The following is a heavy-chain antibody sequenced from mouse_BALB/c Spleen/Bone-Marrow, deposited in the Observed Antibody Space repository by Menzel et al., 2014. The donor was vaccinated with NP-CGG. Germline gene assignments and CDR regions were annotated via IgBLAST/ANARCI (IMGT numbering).Heavy chain of an antibody. CDR1: GFAFSSYD. V-gene: IGHV5-12-1*01. CDR2: ISSGGGST. J-gene: IGHJ3*01. CDR3: AREGRLRRDFPC. D-gene: IGHD2-2*01. Sequence: DVMLVESGGGLVKPGGSLKLSCAASGFAFSSYDMSWVRQTPEKRLDWVAYISSGGGSTYYPDTVKGRFTISRDNAKNTLCLQMSSLKSEDTAMYYCAREGRLRRDFPCWGQGTLVTVSA.